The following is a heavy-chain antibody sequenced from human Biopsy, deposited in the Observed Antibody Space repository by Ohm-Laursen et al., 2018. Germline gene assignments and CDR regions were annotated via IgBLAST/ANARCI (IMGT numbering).Heavy chain of an antibody. CDR3: AKDRYNYTPIGGFSMDV. D-gene: IGHD5-18*01. CDR1: GYVFINYL. Sequence: SSVKVSCKASGYVFINYLVHWVRQAPGQGLEWMGKINPSGGTVAYAHKFQGRVSMTRDTSTSTIYMDLSSLRAEDTAVYYCAKDRYNYTPIGGFSMDVWGQGTTVTVSS. J-gene: IGHJ6*02. V-gene: IGHV1-46*01. CDR2: INPSGGTV.